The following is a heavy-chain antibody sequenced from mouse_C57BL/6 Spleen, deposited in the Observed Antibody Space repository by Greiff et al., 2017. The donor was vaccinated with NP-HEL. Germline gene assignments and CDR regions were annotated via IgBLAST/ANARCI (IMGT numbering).Heavy chain of an antibody. J-gene: IGHJ2*01. CDR2: ISSGSSTI. Sequence: DVQLVESGGGLVKPGGSLKLSCAASGFTFSDYGMHWVRQAPEQGLEWVAYISSGSSTIYYADTVKGRFTISRDNAKNTLFLQMTSLRSEDTAMYYCARGATVAPFDYGGQGTTLTVSS. CDR1: GFTFSDYG. D-gene: IGHD1-1*01. V-gene: IGHV5-17*01. CDR3: ARGATVAPFDY.